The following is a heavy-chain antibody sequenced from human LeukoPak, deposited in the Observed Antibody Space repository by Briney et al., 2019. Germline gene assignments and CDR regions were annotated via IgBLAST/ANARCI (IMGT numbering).Heavy chain of an antibody. Sequence: SETLSLTCAVYGGSFSGYYWSWIRQPPGKGLEWIGEINHSGSTNYNPSLKSRVTISVDTSKNQFSLRLSSVTAADTAVYYGARGQTTAFDYWGQGTLVTVSS. D-gene: IGHD1-14*01. J-gene: IGHJ4*02. CDR3: ARGQTTAFDY. CDR2: INHSGST. V-gene: IGHV4-34*01. CDR1: GGSFSGYY.